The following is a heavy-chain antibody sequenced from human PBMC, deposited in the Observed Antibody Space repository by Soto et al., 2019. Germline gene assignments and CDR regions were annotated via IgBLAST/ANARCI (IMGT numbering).Heavy chain of an antibody. V-gene: IGHV1-18*01. CDR2: ISAHNGNT. CDR1: GYSYTSYA. CDR3: ARDSPPVDY. Sequence: TSVKVSCEASGYSYTSYAIRWVRQAPGQGLEWMGWISAHNGNTKYAQKLQGRVTMTTDTSTSTAYMELRSLRSDDTAVYYCARDSPPVDYWGQGTLVTVSS. J-gene: IGHJ4*02.